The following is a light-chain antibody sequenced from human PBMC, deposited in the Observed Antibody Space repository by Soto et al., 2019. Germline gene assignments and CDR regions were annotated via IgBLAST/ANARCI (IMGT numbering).Light chain of an antibody. Sequence: EIVLTQSPGTLSLSPGERATLSCRATESVVSNYLAWYQLKPVQAPRLLIYDASSRATGVPDRFSGSGSGTDFTLTISRLEPEDFAVYYCQQYGSIPWTFGQGTKVDIK. V-gene: IGKV3-20*01. J-gene: IGKJ1*01. CDR1: ESVVSNY. CDR3: QQYGSIPWT. CDR2: DAS.